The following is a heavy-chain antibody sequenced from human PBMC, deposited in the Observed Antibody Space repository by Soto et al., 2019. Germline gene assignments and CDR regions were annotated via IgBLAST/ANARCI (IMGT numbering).Heavy chain of an antibody. CDR2: IYYSGST. V-gene: IGHV4-31*03. CDR3: ARVCPNGPYWYFDL. J-gene: IGHJ2*01. Sequence: QVQLQESGPGLVKPSQTLSLTCTVSGGSISSGGYYWSWIRQHPGKGLEWIGYIYYSGSTYYNPSLKSRVTISVDTSKNQFSLKLSSVTAADTAVYYCARVCPNGPYWYFDLWGRGTLVTVSS. D-gene: IGHD3-10*02. CDR1: GGSISSGGYY.